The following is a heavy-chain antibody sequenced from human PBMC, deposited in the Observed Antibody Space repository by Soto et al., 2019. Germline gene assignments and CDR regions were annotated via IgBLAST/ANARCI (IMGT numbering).Heavy chain of an antibody. Sequence: GGSLRLSCAASGFTFDDYAMHWVRQAPGKGLEWVSGISWNSGSIGYADSVKGRFTISRDNAKNSLYLQMNSLRAEDTALYYCAKDITLYYSRITIFGVAFDYWGQGTLVTVSS. CDR2: ISWNSGSI. J-gene: IGHJ4*02. V-gene: IGHV3-9*01. D-gene: IGHD3-3*01. CDR1: GFTFDDYA. CDR3: AKDITLYYSRITIFGVAFDY.